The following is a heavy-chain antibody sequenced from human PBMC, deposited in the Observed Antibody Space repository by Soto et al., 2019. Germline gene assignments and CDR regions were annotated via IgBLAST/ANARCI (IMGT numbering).Heavy chain of an antibody. CDR2: ISGSGGST. V-gene: IGHV3-23*01. CDR1: GFTFSSYA. Sequence: HPGGSLRLSCAASGFTFSSYAMSWVRQAPGKGLEWVSAISGSGGSTYYADSVKGRFTISRDNSKNTLYLQMNSLRAEDTAVYYCAKEGSAAAGMLRDYYYYMDVWGEGTTVTVSS. CDR3: AKEGSAAAGMLRDYYYYMDV. J-gene: IGHJ6*03. D-gene: IGHD6-13*01.